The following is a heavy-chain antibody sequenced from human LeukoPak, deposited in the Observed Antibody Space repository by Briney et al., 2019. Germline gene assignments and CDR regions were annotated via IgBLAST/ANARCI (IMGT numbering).Heavy chain of an antibody. CDR1: GFTFSSYA. D-gene: IGHD5-18*01. Sequence: GGSLRLSCAASGFTFSSYAMSWVRQAPGKGLEWVSAISGSGGSTYYADSVKGRFTISRDNAKNSLYLQMNSLRAEDTALYYCAKGGGYSYGTPDYWGQGTLVTVSS. CDR2: ISGSGGST. V-gene: IGHV3-23*01. CDR3: AKGGGYSYGTPDY. J-gene: IGHJ4*02.